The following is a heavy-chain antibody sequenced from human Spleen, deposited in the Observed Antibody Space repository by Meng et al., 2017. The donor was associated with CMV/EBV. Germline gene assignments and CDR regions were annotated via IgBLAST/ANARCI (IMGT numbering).Heavy chain of an antibody. CDR1: GGSISSSSYY. Sequence: SETLSLTCTVSGGSISSSSYYWGWIRQPPGKGLEWIGSIYYSGSTYYNPSLKSRVTISIDMSKNQFSLQLNSVTPEDTAVYYCARDASPLYFGTGYFDYWGQGTLVTVSS. CDR2: IYYSGST. CDR3: ARDASPLYFGTGYFDY. V-gene: IGHV4-39*01. J-gene: IGHJ4*02. D-gene: IGHD2/OR15-2a*01.